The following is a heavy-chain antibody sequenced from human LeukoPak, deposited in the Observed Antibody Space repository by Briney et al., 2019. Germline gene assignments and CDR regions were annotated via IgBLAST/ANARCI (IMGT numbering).Heavy chain of an antibody. V-gene: IGHV4-59*08. CDR1: GGSISSLY. CDR2: MYDTGSP. D-gene: IGHD3/OR15-3a*01. CDR3: ARLILGWLDHFDS. J-gene: IGHJ4*02. Sequence: PSETLSLTCSVPGGSISSLYWSWIRQPPGKGLEWIGYMYDTGSPNYNPSLKSRVTISVDPSRNQFSLKLSSVTAADTAVYYCARLILGWLDHFDSWGQGATVTVSS.